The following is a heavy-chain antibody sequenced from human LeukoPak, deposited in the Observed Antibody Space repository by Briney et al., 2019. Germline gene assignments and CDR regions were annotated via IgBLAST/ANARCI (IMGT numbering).Heavy chain of an antibody. V-gene: IGHV4-59*01. J-gene: IGHJ4*02. CDR1: GGSLSSYY. D-gene: IGHD4-23*01. Sequence: SETLSLTCTVSGGSLSSYYWSWLRQPPGKGLEWIGNIYYSGSTNYNPSLKSRVTISVDTSKNQFSLKVSSVTAADTAVYYCARDGGGKSRPFDYWGQGTPVTVSS. CDR2: IYYSGST. CDR3: ARDGGGKSRPFDY.